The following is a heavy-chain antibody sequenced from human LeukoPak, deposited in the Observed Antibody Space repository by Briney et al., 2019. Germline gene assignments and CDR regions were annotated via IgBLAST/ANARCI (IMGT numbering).Heavy chain of an antibody. J-gene: IGHJ4*02. D-gene: IGHD3-22*01. Sequence: ASVTVSFKCSGYTFTDYYMHWVGQARGQGVAGVGWINPKSGGTNYAQKFQGRVTMNRDTSISTAYMELSRLRSDATAVYYCARDQRSGYQNWGQGTLVTVSS. CDR2: INPKSGGT. CDR3: ARDQRSGYQN. CDR1: GYTFTDYY. V-gene: IGHV1-2*02.